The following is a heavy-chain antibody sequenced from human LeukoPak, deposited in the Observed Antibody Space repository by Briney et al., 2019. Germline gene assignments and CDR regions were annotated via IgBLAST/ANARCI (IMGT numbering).Heavy chain of an antibody. Sequence: ASVKVSCKASGYTFTGYYMHWVRQAPGQGLEWMGWINPISGATKYAQKFQGRVTMTRDKSIDTAYMELSRLRSDDTAVYYCARDMVRWLQAELDYWGQGAQVTVSS. J-gene: IGHJ4*02. CDR1: GYTFTGYY. CDR2: INPISGAT. V-gene: IGHV1-2*02. CDR3: ARDMVRWLQAELDY. D-gene: IGHD5-24*01.